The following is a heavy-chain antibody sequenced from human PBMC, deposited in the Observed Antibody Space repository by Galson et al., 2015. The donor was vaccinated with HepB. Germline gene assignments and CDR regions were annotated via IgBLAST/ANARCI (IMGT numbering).Heavy chain of an antibody. D-gene: IGHD6-19*01. J-gene: IGHJ5*02. V-gene: IGHV3-23*01. CDR1: GFTFSNFA. Sequence: SLRLSCAASGFTFSNFAMNWFRQAPGKGLEWVSTIIAAGDNTYYADSVRGRFTISRDNSKDTVYLQMNSLRVEDTAVYYCVKTFYYSSGWYGPWGQGTLVTVSS. CDR2: IIAAGDNT. CDR3: VKTFYYSSGWYGP.